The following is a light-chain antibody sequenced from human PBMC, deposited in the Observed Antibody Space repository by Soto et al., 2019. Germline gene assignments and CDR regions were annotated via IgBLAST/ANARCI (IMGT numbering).Light chain of an antibody. CDR2: GVS. J-gene: IGKJ4*01. V-gene: IGKV3-20*01. CDR3: QQYGSSPFT. Sequence: EIVLTQSPGTLSLSPGERATLSCRASQSVSSYLAWYQQKPGQAPRLLIYGVSNRATGVPDRFSGSGSGTDFTFTISRLEPEDFAVYYCQQYGSSPFTFGGGTKVDIK. CDR1: QSVSSY.